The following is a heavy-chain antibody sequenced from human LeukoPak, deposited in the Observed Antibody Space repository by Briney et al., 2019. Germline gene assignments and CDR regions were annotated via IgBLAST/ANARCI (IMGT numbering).Heavy chain of an antibody. CDR1: GYNFTTYY. J-gene: IGHJ4*02. CDR2: TYPGDSDT. V-gene: IGHV5-51*01. Sequence: GESLKISCRGSGYNFTTYYIGWVRQMPGKGLEWMGITYPGDSDTRYSPSFQGQVTISADKSISTAYLQWSSLKASDTAMYYCGRGSGYCDYWGQGTLVTVSS. D-gene: IGHD3-22*01. CDR3: GRGSGYCDY.